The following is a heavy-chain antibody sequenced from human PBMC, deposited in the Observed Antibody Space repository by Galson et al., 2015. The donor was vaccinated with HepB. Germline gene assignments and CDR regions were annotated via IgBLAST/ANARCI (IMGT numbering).Heavy chain of an antibody. D-gene: IGHD1-7*01. CDR2: INAGNGNT. CDR1: GYTFTSYA. V-gene: IGHV1-3*01. Sequence: SVKVSCKASGYTFTSYAMHWVRQAPGQRLEWMGWINAGNGNTKYSQKFQGRVTITRDTSASTAYMELSSLRSEDTAVYYCAREVRGITGTTTGHYYYYYMDVWSKGTTVTVSS. CDR3: AREVRGITGTTTGHYYYYYMDV. J-gene: IGHJ6*03.